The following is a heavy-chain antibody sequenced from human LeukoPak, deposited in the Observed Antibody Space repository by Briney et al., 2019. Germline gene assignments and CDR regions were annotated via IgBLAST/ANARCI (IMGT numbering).Heavy chain of an antibody. V-gene: IGHV1-8*01. J-gene: IGHJ4*02. Sequence: ASVKVSCKASGYTFTSYDINWVRQATGQGLEWMGWMDPNSGNTGYAQKFQGRVTMTRNTSISTAYMELSSLRSEDTAVYYCARSRRYSSSSDYWGQGTLVTVCS. D-gene: IGHD6-6*01. CDR2: MDPNSGNT. CDR3: ARSRRYSSSSDY. CDR1: GYTFTSYD.